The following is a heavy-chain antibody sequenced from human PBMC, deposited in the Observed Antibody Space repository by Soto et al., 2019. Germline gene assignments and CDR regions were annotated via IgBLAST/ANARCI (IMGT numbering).Heavy chain of an antibody. D-gene: IGHD2-2*01. CDR2: IWYDGSNK. V-gene: IGHV3-33*01. CDR3: AREYRYCSSTSCSAYFDY. Sequence: GGSLRLSCAASGFTFSSYGMHWVRQAPGKGLEWVAVIWYDGSNKYYADSVKGRFTISRDNSKNTLYLQMNSLRAEDTAVYYCAREYRYCSSTSCSAYFDYWGQGTLVTVSS. CDR1: GFTFSSYG. J-gene: IGHJ4*02.